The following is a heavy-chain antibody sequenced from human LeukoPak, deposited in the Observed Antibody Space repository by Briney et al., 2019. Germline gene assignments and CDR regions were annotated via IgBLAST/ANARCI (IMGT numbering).Heavy chain of an antibody. CDR2: INHSGST. D-gene: IGHD6-19*01. CDR3: ARVKVSWLGYYYGMDV. J-gene: IGHJ6*02. V-gene: IGHV4-38-2*02. CDR1: GYSISSGYY. Sequence: SETLSLTCTVSGYSISSGYYWGWIRQPPGKGLEWIGEINHSGSTNYNPSLKSRVTISVDTSKNQFSLKLSSVTAADTAVYYCARVKVSWLGYYYGMDVWGQGTTVTVSS.